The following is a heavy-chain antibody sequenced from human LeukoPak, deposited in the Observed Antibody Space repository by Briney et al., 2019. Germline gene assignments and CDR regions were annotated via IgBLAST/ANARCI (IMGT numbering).Heavy chain of an antibody. CDR1: GGSISSGNYY. Sequence: SETLSLTCTVSGGSISSGNYYWSWIRQHPGKGLEWIGNIYDGGKTYDNPSLKSRITMSIDTSKNQFSLRLRSVTAADAAIYFCARGPRSNTYYYYFYIDVWGIGTTVTVSS. CDR2: IYDGGKT. CDR3: ARGPRSNTYYYYFYIDV. J-gene: IGHJ6*03. V-gene: IGHV4-31*03.